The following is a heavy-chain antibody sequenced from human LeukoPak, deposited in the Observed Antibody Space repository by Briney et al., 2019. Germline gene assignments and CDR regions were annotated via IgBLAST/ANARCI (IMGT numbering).Heavy chain of an antibody. J-gene: IGHJ4*02. CDR3: ARGDYDSSGYYYVSFDY. CDR2: INHSGST. Sequence: PSETLSLTCAVYGGSFSGYYWSWIRQPPGKGLEWIGEINHSGSTNYNPSLKSRVTISVDTSKNQFSLKLSSVTAADTAVYYCARGDYDSSGYYYVSFDYWGQGTLVTVSS. D-gene: IGHD3-22*01. V-gene: IGHV4-34*01. CDR1: GGSFSGYY.